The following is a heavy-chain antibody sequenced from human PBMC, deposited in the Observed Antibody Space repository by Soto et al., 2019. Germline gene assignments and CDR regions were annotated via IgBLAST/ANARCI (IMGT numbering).Heavy chain of an antibody. CDR1: GGSISSGGTGSY. J-gene: IGHJ4*02. CDR2: IYYTGNT. Sequence: QVQLQESGPGLVKPSQTLSLTCTVSGGSISSGGTGSYWTWIRQLPGKGLEWIGYIYYTGNTYYNPYHKTRPTTSIDTSETQFYLKLTSVTAVDTAVYFSASGHDAYKVRYWGQGTLVTVSS. V-gene: IGHV4-31*03. D-gene: IGHD1-1*01. CDR3: ASGHDAYKVRY.